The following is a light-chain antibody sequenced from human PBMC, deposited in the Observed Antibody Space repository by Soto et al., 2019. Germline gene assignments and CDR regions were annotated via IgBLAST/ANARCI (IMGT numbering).Light chain of an antibody. CDR3: QLYGTSPQA. CDR2: GAS. V-gene: IGKV3-20*01. CDR1: QSVSSSY. Sequence: EIVLTQSPGTLSLSPGGRATLSCRASQSVSSSYLAWYQQKPGQAPRLLIYGASNRATGIPDRVSGSGSGTDFALTISRLEPEDFAVYYCQLYGTSPQAFGGGTKVDI. J-gene: IGKJ4*01.